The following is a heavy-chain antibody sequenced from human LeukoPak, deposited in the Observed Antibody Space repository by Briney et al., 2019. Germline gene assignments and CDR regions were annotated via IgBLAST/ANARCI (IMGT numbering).Heavy chain of an antibody. CDR1: GYTFDTYA. CDR3: ATFADIVVVPAAIVYYYYGMDV. J-gene: IGHJ6*02. Sequence: ASVKVSCKASGYTFDTYAMHWVRQAPGQRLEWMGCINAGNGNTKYSQKFQGRVTITRDTSASTAYMELSSLRSEDTAVYYCATFADIVVVPAAIVYYYYGMDVWGQGTTVTVSS. D-gene: IGHD2-2*02. V-gene: IGHV1-3*01. CDR2: INAGNGNT.